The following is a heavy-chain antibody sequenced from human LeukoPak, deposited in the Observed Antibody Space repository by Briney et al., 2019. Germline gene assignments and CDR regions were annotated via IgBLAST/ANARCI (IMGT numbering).Heavy chain of an antibody. CDR3: ARDFHYSGSGSYYNRAFDI. D-gene: IGHD3-10*01. CDR1: GYTFTSYY. Sequence: SVKVSCKASGYTFTSYYMHWVRQAPGQGLEGMGGIIPIFGTGNYAQKFQGRVTITADESTSTAYMELSRLRSEDTAVYFCARDFHYSGSGSYYNRAFDIWGQGTVVTVSS. V-gene: IGHV1-69*13. CDR2: IIPIFGTG. J-gene: IGHJ3*02.